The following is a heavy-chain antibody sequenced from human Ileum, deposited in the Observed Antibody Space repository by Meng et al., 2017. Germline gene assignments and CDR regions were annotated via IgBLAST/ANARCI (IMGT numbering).Heavy chain of an antibody. CDR3: ARCVHDSGVFDY. V-gene: IGHV6-1*01. Sequence: QVQLQQSGPGLVKPSQTLSLSCAISGDSVSSNSAAWSWIRQSPSRGLEWLGRTYYRSKWYYEYGLSVKSRIAINPDTSKDQFSLQLNSVTPEDTAVYFCARCVHDSGVFDYWGQGILVTVSS. J-gene: IGHJ4*02. CDR1: GDSVSSNSAA. D-gene: IGHD4-17*01. CDR2: TYYRSKWYY.